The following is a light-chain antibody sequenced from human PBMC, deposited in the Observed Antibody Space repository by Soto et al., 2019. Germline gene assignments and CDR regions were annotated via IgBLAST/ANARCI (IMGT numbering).Light chain of an antibody. J-gene: IGKJ5*01. CDR2: DAS. CDR3: QQYAVSPIT. CDR1: QSISDT. V-gene: IGKV3-20*01. Sequence: EIVMTQSPATLSVSPGGRATLSCRASQSISDTLAWYQQKPGQAPRLLISDASNRATGIPDRSSGTGSGTDFTLTISRLEPGDFAVYYCQQYAVSPITFGQGTRLEI.